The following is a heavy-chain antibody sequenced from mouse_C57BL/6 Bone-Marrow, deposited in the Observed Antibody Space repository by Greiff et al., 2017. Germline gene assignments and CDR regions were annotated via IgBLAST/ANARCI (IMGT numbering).Heavy chain of an antibody. CDR2: IYPGDGDT. D-gene: IGHD2-4*01. Sequence: VQLQQSGPELVKPGASVKISCKASGYAFSSSWMNWVKQRPGKGLEWIGRIYPGDGDTNYNGKFKGKATLHADKSSSTAYMQLSSLTSEDSEVYFCARSTMITTYYFDYWGQGTTLTVSS. V-gene: IGHV1-82*01. J-gene: IGHJ2*01. CDR3: ARSTMITTYYFDY. CDR1: GYAFSSSW.